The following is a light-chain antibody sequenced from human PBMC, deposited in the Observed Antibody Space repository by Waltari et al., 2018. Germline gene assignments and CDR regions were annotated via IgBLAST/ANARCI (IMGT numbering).Light chain of an antibody. J-gene: IGLJ1*01. CDR1: DSDVGAYDF. V-gene: IGLV2-14*01. CDR3: SSYTTSSAPRV. Sequence: QSALTQPASVSGSPGQSITISCSGTDSDVGAYDFVSWYQQHPGKAPHLIIYEVSNRPSGISNRFSASKSGNTAPLTISGLQAEDEADYYCSSYTTSSAPRVFGTGTRVTVL. CDR2: EVS.